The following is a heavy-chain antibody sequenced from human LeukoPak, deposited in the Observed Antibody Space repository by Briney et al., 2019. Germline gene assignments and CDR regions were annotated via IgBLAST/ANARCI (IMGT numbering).Heavy chain of an antibody. CDR3: AKVRHDFWSGDFDY. V-gene: IGHV3-23*01. Sequence: GGSLRLSCAASGFTFSSYAMSWVRQAPGKGLEWVSAISCSGGSTYYADSVKGRFTISRDNSKNTLYLQMNSLRAEDTAVYYCAKVRHDFWSGDFDYWGQGTLVTVSS. CDR2: ISCSGGST. D-gene: IGHD3-3*01. CDR1: GFTFSSYA. J-gene: IGHJ4*02.